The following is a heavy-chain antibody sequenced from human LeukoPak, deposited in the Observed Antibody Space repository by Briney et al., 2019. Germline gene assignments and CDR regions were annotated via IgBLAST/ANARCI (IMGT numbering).Heavy chain of an antibody. V-gene: IGHV3-30*04. D-gene: IGHD3-22*01. CDR1: GFTFSSYA. CDR2: ISYDGSNK. J-gene: IGHJ4*02. Sequence: PGGSLRLSRAASGFTFSSYAMHWVRQAPGKGLEWVAVISYDGSNKYYADSVKGRFTISRDNSKNTLYLQMNSLRAEDTAVYYCARAKRSYYYDSSGYFGYWGQGTLVTVSS. CDR3: ARAKRSYYYDSSGYFGY.